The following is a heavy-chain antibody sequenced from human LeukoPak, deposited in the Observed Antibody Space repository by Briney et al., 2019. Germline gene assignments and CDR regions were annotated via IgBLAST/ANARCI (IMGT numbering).Heavy chain of an antibody. CDR1: GYSISSDYY. Sequence: PSETLSLTCTVSGYSISSDYYWGWIRPPPGKGLEWIGSIHHSGRTYYNPSLKSRVTISVDTSKNQFSLKLSSVTAADTAVYYCARVVVPAAENWFDPWGQGTLVTVSS. D-gene: IGHD2-2*01. V-gene: IGHV4-38-2*02. CDR2: IHHSGRT. J-gene: IGHJ5*02. CDR3: ARVVVPAAENWFDP.